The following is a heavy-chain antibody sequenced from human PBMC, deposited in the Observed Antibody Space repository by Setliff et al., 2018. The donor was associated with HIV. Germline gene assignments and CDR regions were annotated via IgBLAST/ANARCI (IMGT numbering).Heavy chain of an antibody. CDR1: RFTFSNYA. D-gene: IGHD3-3*01. V-gene: IGHV3-23*01. J-gene: IGHJ6*02. CDR3: ARDYLYYNLYNGSPVYGMDV. Sequence: LRLSCAASRFTFSNYAMTWVRQAPGKGLEWVSVISGSGGSTYYADSVKGRFTISRDNSKNTLYLQMNSLRAEDTAIYYCARDYLYYNLYNGSPVYGMDVWGQGTTVTVSS. CDR2: ISGSGGST.